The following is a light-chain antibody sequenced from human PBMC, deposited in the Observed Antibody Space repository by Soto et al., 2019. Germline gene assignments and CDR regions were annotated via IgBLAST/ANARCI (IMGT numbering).Light chain of an antibody. V-gene: IGKV3-15*01. CDR2: PTS. J-gene: IGKJ4*01. Sequence: EIVVTQSPATPSVSPGERGTLCCRASLSVRNKSTWYQQKPGQAPRLLIFPTSTRATAVPARFSGSGCGTEFTLTVGSLQSEDFAIYYCQQYGGWPLTFDGGAKVDIE. CDR1: LSVRNK. CDR3: QQYGGWPLT.